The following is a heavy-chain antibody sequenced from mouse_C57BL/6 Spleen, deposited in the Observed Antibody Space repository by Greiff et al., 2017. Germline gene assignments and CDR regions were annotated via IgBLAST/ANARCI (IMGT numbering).Heavy chain of an antibody. CDR2: IWSGGST. CDR1: GFSLTSYG. CDR3: ARKGGDGYYYGSSYGFAY. V-gene: IGHV2-2*01. Sequence: VQLQESGPGLVQPSQSLSITCTVSGFSLTSYGVHWVRQSPGKGLEWLGVIWSGGSTDYNAAFISRLSISKDNSKSQVFFKMNSLQADDTAIYYCARKGGDGYYYGSSYGFAYWGQGTLVTVSA. D-gene: IGHD1-1*01. J-gene: IGHJ3*01.